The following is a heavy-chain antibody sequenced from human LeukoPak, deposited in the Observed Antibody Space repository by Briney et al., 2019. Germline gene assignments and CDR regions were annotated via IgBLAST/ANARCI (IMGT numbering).Heavy chain of an antibody. Sequence: PGGSLRLSCADSGFTFSSYWMSWVRQAPGKGLEWVASIKRDGSEKYYVDSVKGRFTMSRDTAKKSMYLQMNNLRVEDTAVYYCAGSNWYVWGQGTLVTVSS. V-gene: IGHV3-7*01. J-gene: IGHJ4*02. D-gene: IGHD6-13*01. CDR2: IKRDGSEK. CDR3: AGSNWYV. CDR1: GFTFSSYW.